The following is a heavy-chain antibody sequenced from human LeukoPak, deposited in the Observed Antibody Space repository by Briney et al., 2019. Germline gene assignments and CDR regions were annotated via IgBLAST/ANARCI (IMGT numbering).Heavy chain of an antibody. Sequence: GGSLRLSCAASGFTFSSYAMHWVRQAPGKGLEWVAVISYDGSNKYYADPVKGRFTISRDNSKNTLYLQMNSLRAEDTAVYYCARSPRDYGMDVWGQGTTVTVSS. CDR1: GFTFSSYA. CDR2: ISYDGSNK. J-gene: IGHJ6*02. V-gene: IGHV3-30*14. CDR3: ARSPRDYGMDV.